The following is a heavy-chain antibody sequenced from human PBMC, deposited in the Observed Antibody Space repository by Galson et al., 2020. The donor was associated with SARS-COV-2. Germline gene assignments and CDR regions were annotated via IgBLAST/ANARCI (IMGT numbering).Heavy chain of an antibody. CDR2: MSSSGTQI. J-gene: IGHJ2*01. CDR1: GLTFKKYS. D-gene: IGHD6-13*01. V-gene: IGHV3-21*01. CDR3: ARAVGTAAFYYWYFDL. Sequence: GGSLRLSCAASGLTFKKYSMNWVRQAPGKGPEWLSSMSSSGTQIFYAASVRGRFTISRDDARNSLYLQMNSLSAEDTAVYYCARAVGTAAFYYWYFDLWCRGTLVTVSS.